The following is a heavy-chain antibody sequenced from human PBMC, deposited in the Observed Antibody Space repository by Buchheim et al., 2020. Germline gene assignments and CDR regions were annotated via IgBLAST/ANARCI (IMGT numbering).Heavy chain of an antibody. V-gene: IGHV1-18*03. Sequence: QVQLVQSGGEVKKPGASVKVSCKASGYTFTTYGITGVRQAPGQGLEWLGWVSADNGRTNYAEKVQGRVTMTTATSTSTAYMELTNLSSDDMAVYYCARGSVTVDYWGQGTL. CDR3: ARGSVTVDY. J-gene: IGHJ4*02. D-gene: IGHD3-22*01. CDR2: VSADNGRT. CDR1: GYTFTTYG.